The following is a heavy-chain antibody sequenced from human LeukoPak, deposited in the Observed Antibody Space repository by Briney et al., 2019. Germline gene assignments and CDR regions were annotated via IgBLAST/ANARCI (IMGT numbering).Heavy chain of an antibody. CDR1: GYTFTGYY. CDR2: INPNSGGT. CDR3: AREWIQLWLPRAGYYFDY. V-gene: IGHV1-2*02. Sequence: ASVKVSCKAPGYTFTGYYMHWVRQAPGQGLEWMGWINPNSGGTNYAQKFQGRVTMTRDTSISTAYMELSRLRSDDTAVYYCAREWIQLWLPRAGYYFDYWGQGTLVTVSS. D-gene: IGHD5-18*01. J-gene: IGHJ4*02.